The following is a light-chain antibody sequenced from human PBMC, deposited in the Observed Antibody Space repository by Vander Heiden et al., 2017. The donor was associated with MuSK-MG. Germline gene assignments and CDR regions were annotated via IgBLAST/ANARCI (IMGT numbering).Light chain of an antibody. V-gene: IGKV1-39*01. CDR2: AAS. CDR3: QQGFSAGWT. CDR1: ESISSY. J-gene: IGKJ1*01. Sequence: DIQMTQSPSSLSASVGDRVTITCRASESISSYLNWYQQKPGKAPNVLIYAASRLQSGGPPRFSGNGSGTDFTLTITGLHPEDCATYYCQQGFSAGWTFGQGTKVEV.